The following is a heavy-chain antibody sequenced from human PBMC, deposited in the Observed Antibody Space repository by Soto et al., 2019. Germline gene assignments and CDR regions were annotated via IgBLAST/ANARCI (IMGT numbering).Heavy chain of an antibody. V-gene: IGHV3-73*02. J-gene: IGHJ6*02. Sequence: EVQLVESGGGLVQPGGSLKLSCAASGFTFSGSAVHWVRQASGKGLEWVGRIRSKANNYATAYAASVQGRFTIFRDVLKNTAYLQMNSLKTEDTAVYYCTNPQVYYGMDVWGQGTTVTVSS. CDR1: GFTFSGSA. CDR2: IRSKANNYAT. CDR3: TNPQVYYGMDV.